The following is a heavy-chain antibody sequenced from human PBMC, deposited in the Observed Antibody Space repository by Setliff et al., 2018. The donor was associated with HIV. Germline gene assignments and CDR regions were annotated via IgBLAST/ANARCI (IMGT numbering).Heavy chain of an antibody. D-gene: IGHD4-17*01. CDR1: GGSFSGNY. J-gene: IGHJ4*02. CDR2: INYSGTT. V-gene: IGHV4-34*01. Sequence: SETLSLTCAIYGGSFSGNYWSWIRQPPGKGLEWIGEINYSGTTNHNPFLKSRVTISVDTSKKQFSLKLNSVTAADSAVYYCAREIYGGNSRPFDYWGQGTLVTVSS. CDR3: AREIYGGNSRPFDY.